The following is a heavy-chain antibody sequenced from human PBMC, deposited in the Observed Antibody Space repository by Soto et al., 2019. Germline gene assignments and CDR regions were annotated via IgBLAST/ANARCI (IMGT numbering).Heavy chain of an antibody. J-gene: IGHJ4*02. Sequence: AETLCLTCTVYGVSVSIGSFYWAWIRQPPGKGLEWIGFISYSGTTNYNPSLKSRVTISVDTSRSQISLMVSSLTAADTALYYCARGETVTQYDYWGQGTLVTVSS. D-gene: IGHD4-17*01. CDR1: GVSVSIGSFY. CDR3: ARGETVTQYDY. CDR2: ISYSGTT. V-gene: IGHV4-61*01.